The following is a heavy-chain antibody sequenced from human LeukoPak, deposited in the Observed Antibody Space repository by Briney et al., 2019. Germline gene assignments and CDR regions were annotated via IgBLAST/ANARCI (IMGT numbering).Heavy chain of an antibody. J-gene: IGHJ4*02. D-gene: IGHD3-10*01. V-gene: IGHV4-59*01. CDR1: GGSISSYY. CDR3: ATGPMMVRSLY. Sequence: PSETLSLTCTVSGGSISSYYWSWIRQPPGKGLEWIGYIYYSGSTNYNPSLKSRVTISVDTPKNQFSLKLSSVTAADTAVYYCATGPMMVRSLYWGQGTLVTVSA. CDR2: IYYSGST.